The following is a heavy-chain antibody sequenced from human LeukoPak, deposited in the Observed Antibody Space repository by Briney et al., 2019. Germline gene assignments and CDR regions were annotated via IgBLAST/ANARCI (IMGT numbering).Heavy chain of an antibody. V-gene: IGHV3-7*01. CDR1: GLNLSSYL. CDR3: ARGASGDY. D-gene: IGHD5-12*01. CDR2: IEEDGSQK. J-gene: IGHJ4*02. Sequence: GGSLRLSFSAPGLNLSSYLMTWVRQAPGGGLERVAPIEEDGSQKYYVDAVEGRFTISKDNGRNSLYLQMNSLRAEDTAVYHCARGASGDYWGQGTLVTVSS.